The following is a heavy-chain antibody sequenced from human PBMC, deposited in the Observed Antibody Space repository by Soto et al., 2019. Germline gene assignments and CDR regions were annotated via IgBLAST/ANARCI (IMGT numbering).Heavy chain of an antibody. CDR2: IYYSGNT. V-gene: IGHV4-30-4*01. Sequence: SETLSLTCSVSGGSISSGYYYWSWIRQPPGKGLEWIGNIYYSGNTYYNPSLKSRLIISIDTSKNQFSLKVGSVTAADTAVYYCARDLDTATYFDYWGHGTLVTVSS. J-gene: IGHJ4*01. CDR1: GGSISSGYYY. D-gene: IGHD5-18*01. CDR3: ARDLDTATYFDY.